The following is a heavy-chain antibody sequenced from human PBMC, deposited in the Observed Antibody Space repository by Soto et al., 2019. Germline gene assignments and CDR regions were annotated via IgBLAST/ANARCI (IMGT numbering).Heavy chain of an antibody. V-gene: IGHV3-30*03. D-gene: IGHD2-15*01. CDR2: ISYDGSNK. Sequence: GGSLRLSCAASGFTFSSYGMHWVRQAPGKGLEWVAVISYDGSNKNYADSVKGRFTISRDNYDNTLYLQMNSLRVEDTAVYYCETAASDEFDIWGQGTMVTVSS. CDR3: ETAASDEFDI. CDR1: GFTFSSYG. J-gene: IGHJ3*02.